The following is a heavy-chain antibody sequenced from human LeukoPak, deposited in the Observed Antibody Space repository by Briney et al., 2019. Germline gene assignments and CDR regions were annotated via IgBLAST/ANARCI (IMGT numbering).Heavy chain of an antibody. V-gene: IGHV3-33*01. J-gene: IGHJ4*02. Sequence: GRSLRLSCAASGLILSSYGMHWVRQAPGKGLEWVAVIWSDGRNKYYADSVKGRFTISRDNSKNTLYLQMNSLRAEDTAVYYCRGYDYGTIDYWGQGTLVTVSS. CDR1: GLILSSYG. CDR2: IWSDGRNK. CDR3: RGYDYGTIDY. D-gene: IGHD4-17*01.